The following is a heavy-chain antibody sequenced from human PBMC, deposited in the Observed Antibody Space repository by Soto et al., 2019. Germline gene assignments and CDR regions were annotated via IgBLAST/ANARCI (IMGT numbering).Heavy chain of an antibody. V-gene: IGHV1-69*01. J-gene: IGHJ6*02. CDR2: IIPIFGTA. CDR3: ALLPVGYCSSTSCPKSYYYYYGMDV. Sequence: QVQLVQSGAEVKKPGSSVKVSCKASGGTFSSYAISWVRQAPGQGLEWMGGIIPIFGTANYAQKFQGRVTIAGDESTSTADMELSSLRSEDTAVYYCALLPVGYCSSTSCPKSYYYYYGMDVWGQGTTVTVSS. D-gene: IGHD2-2*01. CDR1: GGTFSSYA.